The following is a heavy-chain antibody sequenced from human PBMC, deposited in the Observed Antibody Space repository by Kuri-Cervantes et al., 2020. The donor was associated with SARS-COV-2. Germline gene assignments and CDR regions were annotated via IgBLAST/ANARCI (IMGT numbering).Heavy chain of an antibody. J-gene: IGHJ4*02. CDR2: ISYDGSNK. V-gene: IGHV3-30*12. CDR1: GFTFSSYG. CDR3: ARDPLYVDTAMVTFLESDY. D-gene: IGHD5-18*01. Sequence: GGSLRLSCAASGFTFSSYGMQWVRQAPGKGLEWVAVISYDGSNKYYADSVKGRFTISRDNSKNTLYLQMNSLRAEDTAVYYCARDPLYVDTAMVTFLESDYWGQGTLVTVSS.